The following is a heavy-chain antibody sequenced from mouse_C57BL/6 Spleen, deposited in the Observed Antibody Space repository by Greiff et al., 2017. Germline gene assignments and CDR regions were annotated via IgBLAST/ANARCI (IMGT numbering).Heavy chain of an antibody. Sequence: EVMLVESGGGLVKPGASLKLSCAASGFTFSSYAMHWVRQTPEKRLEWVATISRGGSYTYYPDNVKGRITISRDNAKINLYLQMRHLKSEDTAMYYCSRDGNDGYSLFAMDYWGQGTSVTVSS. CDR3: SRDGNDGYSLFAMDY. V-gene: IGHV5-4*01. CDR1: GFTFSSYA. J-gene: IGHJ4*01. D-gene: IGHD2-3*01. CDR2: ISRGGSYT.